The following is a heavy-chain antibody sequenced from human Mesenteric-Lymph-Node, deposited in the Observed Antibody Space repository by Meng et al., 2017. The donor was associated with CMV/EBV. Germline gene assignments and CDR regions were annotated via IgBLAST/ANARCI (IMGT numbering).Heavy chain of an antibody. V-gene: IGHV1-69*04. J-gene: IGHJ3*02. D-gene: IGHD3-3*01. CDR2: IIPILGIA. CDR1: GHTFSGYY. CDR3: ARAPGVLRFLEWLSGAFDI. Sequence: SVKVSCKTSGHTFSGYYIHWVRQAPGQGLEWMGRIIPILGIANYAQKFQGRVTITADKSTSTAYMELSSLRSEDTAVYYCARAPGVLRFLEWLSGAFDIWGQGTMVTVSS.